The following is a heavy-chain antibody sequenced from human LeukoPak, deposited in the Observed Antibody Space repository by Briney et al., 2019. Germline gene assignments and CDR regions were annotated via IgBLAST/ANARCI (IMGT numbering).Heavy chain of an antibody. CDR3: AKDPTDGSGYYMDV. CDR1: GFTFSNYG. V-gene: IGHV3-30*02. J-gene: IGHJ6*03. CDR2: IRYDGSNK. D-gene: IGHD3-10*01. Sequence: GGSLRLSCAASGFTFSNYGLHWVRQAPGKGLEWVAFIRYDGSNKYYADSVEGRFTISRDNSKNTLYLQMNSLRAEDTAVYYCAKDPTDGSGYYMDVWGKGTTVTISS.